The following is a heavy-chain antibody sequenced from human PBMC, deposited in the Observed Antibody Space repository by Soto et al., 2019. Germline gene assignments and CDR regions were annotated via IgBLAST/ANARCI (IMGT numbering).Heavy chain of an antibody. D-gene: IGHD3-22*01. Sequence: VKVSCKASGGTFSSYAISWVRQAPGQGLEWMGGIIPIFGTANYAQKFQGRVTITADESTSTAYMELSSLRSEDTAVYYCARVDNYYDSSPSPDAFDIWGQGTMVTVSS. CDR1: GGTFSSYA. CDR3: ARVDNYYDSSPSPDAFDI. CDR2: IIPIFGTA. J-gene: IGHJ3*02. V-gene: IGHV1-69*13.